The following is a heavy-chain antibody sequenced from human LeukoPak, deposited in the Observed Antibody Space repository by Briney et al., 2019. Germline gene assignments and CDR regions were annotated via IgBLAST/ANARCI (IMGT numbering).Heavy chain of an antibody. CDR2: INPSGGST. Sequence: ASVKVSCKASGYTFTSYYMHWVRQAPGQGLEWMGIINPSGGSTSYAQKFQGRVTMTRDMSTSTVYMELSSLRSEDTAVYYCARAGSLANFDYWGQGTLVTVSS. V-gene: IGHV1-46*01. D-gene: IGHD6-13*01. CDR1: GYTFTSYY. J-gene: IGHJ4*02. CDR3: ARAGSLANFDY.